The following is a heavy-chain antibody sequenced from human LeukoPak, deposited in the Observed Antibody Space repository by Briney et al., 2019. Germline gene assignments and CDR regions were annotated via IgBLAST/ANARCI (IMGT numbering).Heavy chain of an antibody. V-gene: IGHV1-2*02. D-gene: IGHD3-9*01. CDR3: ARTRRVPSDLTGYPYYYMDV. J-gene: IGHJ6*03. Sequence: ASVKVSCKASGYTFTGYYMHWVRQAPGQGLEWMGWINPNSGGTSYAQKFQGRVTMTRDTSTSTVYMGLSSLRSEDTAVYYCARTRRVPSDLTGYPYYYMDVWGKGTTVTISS. CDR1: GYTFTGYY. CDR2: INPNSGGT.